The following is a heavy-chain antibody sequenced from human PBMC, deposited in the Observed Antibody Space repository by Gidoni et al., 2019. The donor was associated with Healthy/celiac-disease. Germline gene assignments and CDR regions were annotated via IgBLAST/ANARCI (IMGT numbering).Heavy chain of an antibody. CDR2: IYYSGST. CDR1: GGSIRSYY. J-gene: IGHJ4*02. Sequence: QVQLQESGPGLAKPSEPLSLTCTVSGGSIRSYYWSWIRQPPGKGLEWIWYIYYSGSTSYSPSLKTRVTISVDTSKNQFSLKLSSVTAADTAVYYCARGGKITHFDYWGQGTLVTVSS. D-gene: IGHD1-20*01. CDR3: ARGGKITHFDY. V-gene: IGHV4-59*01.